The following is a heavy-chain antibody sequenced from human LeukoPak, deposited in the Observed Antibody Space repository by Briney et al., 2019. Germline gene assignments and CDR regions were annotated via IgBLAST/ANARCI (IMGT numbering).Heavy chain of an antibody. CDR1: GFTFSSYS. J-gene: IGHJ3*02. CDR3: ARVCVPAAISAPAFDI. D-gene: IGHD2-2*01. Sequence: GGSLRLSCAASGFTFSSYSMNWARQAPGKGLEWVSSISSSSSYIYYADSVKGRFTISRDNAKNPLYLQMNSLRAEDTAVYHCARVCVPAAISAPAFDIWGQGKMVTVSS. CDR2: ISSSSSYI. V-gene: IGHV3-21*01.